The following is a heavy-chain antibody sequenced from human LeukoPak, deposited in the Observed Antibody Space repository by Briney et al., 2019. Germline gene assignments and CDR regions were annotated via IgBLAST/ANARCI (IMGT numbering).Heavy chain of an antibody. CDR2: INPNSGGT. D-gene: IGHD6-13*01. CDR3: ARAMQYSSSWYFDY. Sequence: ASVKVSCMASGYTFTGYYMHWVRQAPGQGLEWMGWINPNSGGTNYARKFQGRVTMTRDTSISTAYMELSRLRSDDTAVYYCARAMQYSSSWYFDYWGQGTLVTVSS. CDR1: GYTFTGYY. J-gene: IGHJ4*02. V-gene: IGHV1-2*02.